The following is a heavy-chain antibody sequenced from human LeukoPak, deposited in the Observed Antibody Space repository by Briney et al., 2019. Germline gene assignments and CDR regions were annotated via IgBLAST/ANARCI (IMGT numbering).Heavy chain of an antibody. Sequence: GGSLRLSCAASGVTFSSYGMHWVRQAPGKGLEWVAFIRYDGSNKYHADSVKGRFTISRDNAKNTLSLQMNSLRAEDTAVYYCAKDGGYYYYMDVWGKGTTVTVSS. J-gene: IGHJ6*03. CDR3: AKDGGYYYYMDV. CDR1: GVTFSSYG. CDR2: IRYDGSNK. V-gene: IGHV3-30*02. D-gene: IGHD2-15*01.